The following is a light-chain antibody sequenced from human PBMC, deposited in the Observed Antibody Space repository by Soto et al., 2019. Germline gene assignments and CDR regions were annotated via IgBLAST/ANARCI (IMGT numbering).Light chain of an antibody. CDR2: GAS. CDR3: QQRSNWPPT. Sequence: EIVLTQSPATLSLSPGERATLSCRASQSVSTYLAWYQQKPGQAPRLLIYGASTRATGVPDRFSGTGSGTEFTLTISSLKSEDFAVYYCQQRSNWPPTFGGGTKVDIK. CDR1: QSVSTY. V-gene: IGKV3-11*01. J-gene: IGKJ4*01.